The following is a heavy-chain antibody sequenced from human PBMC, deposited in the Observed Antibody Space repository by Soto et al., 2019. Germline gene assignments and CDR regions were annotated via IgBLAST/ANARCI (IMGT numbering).Heavy chain of an antibody. CDR3: ARDALFGTYCSGGSCSRDGVYYMDV. Sequence: QPGRSLRLSCAASGFTFSSYGMHWVRQAPGKGLEWVAVIWYDGSNKYYADSVKGRFTISRDNSKNTLYLQMNSLRAEDTAVYYCARDALFGTYCSGGSCSRDGVYYMDVWGKGTTVTVSS. J-gene: IGHJ6*03. CDR2: IWYDGSNK. CDR1: GFTFSSYG. D-gene: IGHD2-15*01. V-gene: IGHV3-33*01.